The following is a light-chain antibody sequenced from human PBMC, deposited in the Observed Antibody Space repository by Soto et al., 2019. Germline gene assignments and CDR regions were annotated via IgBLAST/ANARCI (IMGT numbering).Light chain of an antibody. CDR2: EGS. CDR3: CSYAGSSTSVV. J-gene: IGLJ2*01. CDR1: SSDVGSYNL. Sequence: QSALTQPASVSGSPGQSITISCTGTSSDVGSYNLVSGYQQHPGKAPKLMIYEGSKRPLGVSNRFSGAKSGNTASLTISGLQAEDEADYYCCSYAGSSTSVVFGGGTKLTVL. V-gene: IGLV2-23*01.